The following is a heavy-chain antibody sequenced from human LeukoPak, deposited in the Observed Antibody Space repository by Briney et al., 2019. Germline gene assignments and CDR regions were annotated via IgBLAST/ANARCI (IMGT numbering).Heavy chain of an antibody. J-gene: IGHJ4*02. D-gene: IGHD4-17*01. V-gene: IGHV3-23*01. CDR1: GFTFSSYA. Sequence: GGSLRLSCAASGFTFSSYAMSWVRQASGKGLEWVSAISGSGGSPYYADSVKGRFTISRDNSKNTLYLQMNSLRAEDTAVYYCAKDLAARDYGDYRVPLRDYWGQGTLVTVSS. CDR2: ISGSGGSP. CDR3: AKDLAARDYGDYRVPLRDY.